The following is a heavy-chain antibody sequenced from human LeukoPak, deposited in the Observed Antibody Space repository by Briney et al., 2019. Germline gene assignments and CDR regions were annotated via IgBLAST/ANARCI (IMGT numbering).Heavy chain of an antibody. CDR2: ITSSSSYI. V-gene: IGHV3-21*01. CDR1: GFTFSTYS. Sequence: GGSLRLSCAASGFTFSTYSMNWGRQAPGKGLEWVSSITSSSSYIYYADSVKGRFTISRNNAKNSLYLQMNSLRAEDTSVYYCAKENDFVYWGQGTLVTVSS. D-gene: IGHD3-3*01. CDR3: AKENDFVY. J-gene: IGHJ4*02.